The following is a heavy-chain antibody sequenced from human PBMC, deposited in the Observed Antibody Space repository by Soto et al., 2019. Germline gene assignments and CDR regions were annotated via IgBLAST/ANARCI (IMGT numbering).Heavy chain of an antibody. CDR3: ARDYFGSGNH. CDR2: IINDGSST. D-gene: IGHD3-10*01. Sequence: EVQLVESGGGLVQPGGSLRLSCAASGFTLSNYWMHWVRQAPGKGLVWLSRIINDGSSTDYADSVKGRFTISRDNAKNTLYLQMNSLRVEHTAVYSCARDYFGSGNHWGQGTLVTVSS. V-gene: IGHV3-74*01. CDR1: GFTLSNYW. J-gene: IGHJ5*02.